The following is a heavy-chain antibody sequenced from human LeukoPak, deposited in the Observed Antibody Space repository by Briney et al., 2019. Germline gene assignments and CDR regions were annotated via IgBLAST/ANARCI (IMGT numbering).Heavy chain of an antibody. CDR3: AKDDDWGRFNH. Sequence: GGSLRLSCAASGFTFGSYSMSWVRQAPGKGLEWVSVISAGGITTYYADSVRGRFTISRDNFKNTVSLQLNSLRAEDTAMYYCAKDDDWGRFNHWGQGTLVTVSS. CDR2: ISAGGITT. D-gene: IGHD3-16*01. V-gene: IGHV3-23*01. CDR1: GFTFGSYS. J-gene: IGHJ1*01.